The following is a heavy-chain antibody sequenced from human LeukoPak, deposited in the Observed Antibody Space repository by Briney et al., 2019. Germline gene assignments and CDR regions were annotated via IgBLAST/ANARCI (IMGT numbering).Heavy chain of an antibody. CDR1: GYSISSGYY. CDR3: ARGRSDWFDP. J-gene: IGHJ5*02. V-gene: IGHV4-38-2*01. Sequence: ASETLSLTCAVSGYSISSGYYWGWIRHPPGKGLEWIGSIYHSGSTYYNPSLKSRVTISVDTSKNQFSLKLSSVTAADTAVYYCARGRSDWFDPWGQGTLVTVSS. CDR2: IYHSGST.